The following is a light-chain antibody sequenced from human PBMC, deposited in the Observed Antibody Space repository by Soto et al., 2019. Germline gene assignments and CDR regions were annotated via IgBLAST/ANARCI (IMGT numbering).Light chain of an antibody. V-gene: IGKV3-15*01. CDR1: QGLGTN. CDR3: QQYNNRQLY. J-gene: IGKJ4*01. Sequence: TVMTQSPATLSVSPGERATLSCRASQGLGTNLAWYQQRPGQAPRLLIYAASTRATGVPARFSGSGSETEFTLTITTLQSEDFVVYYCQQYNNRQLYFGVGTKV. CDR2: AAS.